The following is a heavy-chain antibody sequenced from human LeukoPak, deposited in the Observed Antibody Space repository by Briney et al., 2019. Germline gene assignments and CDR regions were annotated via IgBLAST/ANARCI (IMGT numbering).Heavy chain of an antibody. CDR1: GDSITRSSDY. CDR2: INHSGST. V-gene: IGHV4-39*07. CDR3: ARTFRGWLRPTHVDY. D-gene: IGHD5-12*01. J-gene: IGHJ4*02. Sequence: PSETLSLTCTVSGDSITRSSDYWSWIRQPPGKGLEWIGEINHSGSTNYNPSLKSRVTISVDTSKNQFSLKLSSVTAADTAVYYCARTFRGWLRPTHVDYWGQGTLVTVSS.